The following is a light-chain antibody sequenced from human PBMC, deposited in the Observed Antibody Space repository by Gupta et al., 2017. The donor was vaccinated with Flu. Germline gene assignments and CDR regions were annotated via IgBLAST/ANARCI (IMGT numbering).Light chain of an antibody. CDR3: CSYAGRPWV. J-gene: IGLJ3*02. CDR1: SSDVGGYNY. Sequence: QSALTQPRSVSGSPGQSVTISCTGTSSDVGGYNYVSWYQQHPGKDPKLMIYDVSKRPSGVPDRFSGSKSGNTASLTISGLQAEDEDDYYCCSYAGRPWVFGGGTKLTVL. CDR2: DVS. V-gene: IGLV2-11*01.